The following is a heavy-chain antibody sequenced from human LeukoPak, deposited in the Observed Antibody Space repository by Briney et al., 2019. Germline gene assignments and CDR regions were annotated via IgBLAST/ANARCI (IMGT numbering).Heavy chain of an antibody. V-gene: IGHV1-69*13. CDR1: GYTFTTYY. D-gene: IGHD3-10*01. CDR3: ARGVGGSPGTI. CDR2: IIPIFGTA. Sequence: SVKVSCKTSGYTFTTYYMHWVRQAPGQGLEWMGGIIPIFGTANYAQKFQSRVTITADESTSTAYMELSSLRSEDTAVYYCARGVGGSPGTIWGQGTLVTVSS. J-gene: IGHJ4*02.